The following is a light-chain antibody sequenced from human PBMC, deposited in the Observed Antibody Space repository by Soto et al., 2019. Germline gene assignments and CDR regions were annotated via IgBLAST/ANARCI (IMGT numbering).Light chain of an antibody. V-gene: IGKV1-5*03. CDR3: QHYNRYAEA. Sequence: DIQMTQSPSTLSGSVGDRVTITCRASQTISSWLAWYQQKPGKAPKLLIDKASTLKSGVPSRFSGSGYGTEFSLTISSLQPEDLEPYYCQHYNRYAEAFGQGTTVHFK. CDR1: QTISSW. CDR2: KAS. J-gene: IGKJ1*01.